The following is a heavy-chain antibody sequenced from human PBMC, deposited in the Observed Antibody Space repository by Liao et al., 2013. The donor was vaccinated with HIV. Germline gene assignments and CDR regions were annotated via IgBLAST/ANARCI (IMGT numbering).Heavy chain of an antibody. Sequence: QVQLQESGPGLVKPSETLSLTCTVSGGSISSYYWSWIRQPAGKGLEWIGRIYTSGSTNYNPSLKSRVTMSVDTSKNQFSLKLSSVTAADTAVYYCASRYRNMIRGVNFDYWGQGTLVTVSS. D-gene: IGHD3-10*01. CDR1: GGSISSYY. CDR3: ASRYRNMIRGVNFDY. J-gene: IGHJ4*02. CDR2: IYTSGST. V-gene: IGHV4-4*07.